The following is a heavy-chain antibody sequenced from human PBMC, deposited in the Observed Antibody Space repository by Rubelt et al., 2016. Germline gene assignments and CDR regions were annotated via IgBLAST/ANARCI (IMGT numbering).Heavy chain of an antibody. Sequence: GYTFTGYYMHWVRQAPGQGLEWMGRINPNSGDTNYAQKFQGRGTMTRDTSISTAYMELSRLISDDTAVYYCARVPSFTSRGDSWGQGTLVTVSS. CDR3: ARVPSFTSRGDS. J-gene: IGHJ4*02. V-gene: IGHV1-2*06. CDR2: INPNSGDT. CDR1: GYTFTGYY. D-gene: IGHD2-2*01.